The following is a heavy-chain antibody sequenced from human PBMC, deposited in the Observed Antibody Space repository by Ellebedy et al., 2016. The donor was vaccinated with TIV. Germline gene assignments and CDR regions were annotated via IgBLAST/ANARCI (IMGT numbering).Heavy chain of an antibody. CDR2: ISGSGDNT. Sequence: GESLKISCAASGFTFSSYAMSWVRQAPGKGLEWVSAISGSGDNTYYVDSVKGRFTISRDNSKNTLHLQMNSLRAEDTAVYYCAKGGGNWDYWYFDLWGRGTLVTVSS. V-gene: IGHV3-23*01. J-gene: IGHJ2*01. CDR3: AKGGGNWDYWYFDL. D-gene: IGHD4-23*01. CDR1: GFTFSSYA.